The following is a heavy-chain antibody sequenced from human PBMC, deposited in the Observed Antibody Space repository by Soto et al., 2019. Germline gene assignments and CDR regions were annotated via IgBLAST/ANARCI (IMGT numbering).Heavy chain of an antibody. CDR2: ISASGGYI. CDR3: ARMRRLAASRPVDL. J-gene: IGHJ5*02. CDR1: GFTFSDFA. Sequence: EVQLVQSGGGMVKPGGSLRLSCEASGFTFSDFAMNWVRQAPGKGLEWVSTISASGGYIYYPDSLKGRFTISRDNAKNSLSLQMDSLRVEDTAVYYCARMRRLAASRPVDLWGQGTLVTFSS. D-gene: IGHD6-25*01. V-gene: IGHV3-21*02.